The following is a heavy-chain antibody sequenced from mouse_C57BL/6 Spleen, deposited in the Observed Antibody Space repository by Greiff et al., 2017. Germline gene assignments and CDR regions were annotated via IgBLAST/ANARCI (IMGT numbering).Heavy chain of an antibody. D-gene: IGHD1-1*01. J-gene: IGHJ3*01. CDR1: GFSLTSYG. Sequence: VQLQESGPGLVAPSQSLSITCTVSGFSLTSYGVHWVRQPPGQGLEWLVVIWSDGSTTYNSALKSRLSISKDNSKSQVFLKMNSLQTDDTAMYYGARDYYGSSYEAWFAYWGQGTLVTVSA. CDR2: IWSDGST. V-gene: IGHV2-6*03. CDR3: ARDYYGSSYEAWFAY.